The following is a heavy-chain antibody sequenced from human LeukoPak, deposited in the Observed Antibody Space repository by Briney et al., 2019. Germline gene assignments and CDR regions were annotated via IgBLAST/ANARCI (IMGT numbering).Heavy chain of an antibody. Sequence: GGSLRLSCTASGFTFSTLAMSWVRQAPGKGLEWVSSISSRGDDTSYADSVKGRFTISRDNSKNTLYLQLNSLRVDDAAIYYCAKHRRSTLVTAYFDSWGQGTLVTVSS. CDR3: AKHRRSTLVTAYFDS. V-gene: IGHV3-23*01. J-gene: IGHJ4*02. CDR2: ISSRGDDT. D-gene: IGHD2-21*02. CDR1: GFTFSTLA.